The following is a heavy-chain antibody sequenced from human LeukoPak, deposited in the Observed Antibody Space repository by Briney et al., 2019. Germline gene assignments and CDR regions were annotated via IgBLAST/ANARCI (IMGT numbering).Heavy chain of an antibody. V-gene: IGHV4-59*01. Sequence: TSETLSLTCTVSGGSISSYYWSWIRQPPGKGLEWIGYIYYSGSTNYNPSLKSRVTMSIDTSKNQFSLKLSSVTPADTAVYYCARQVYSSSWPYYFEYWGQGILVTVSS. D-gene: IGHD6-13*01. CDR3: ARQVYSSSWPYYFEY. CDR2: IYYSGST. CDR1: GGSISSYY. J-gene: IGHJ4*02.